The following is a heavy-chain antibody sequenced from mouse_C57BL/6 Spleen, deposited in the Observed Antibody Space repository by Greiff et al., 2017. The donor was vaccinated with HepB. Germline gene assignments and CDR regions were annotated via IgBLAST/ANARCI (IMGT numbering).Heavy chain of an antibody. Sequence: VQLQQSGPGLVKPSQSLSLTCSVTGYSITSGYYWNWIRQFPGNKLEWMGYISYDGSNNYNPSLKNRISITRDTSKNQFFLKLNSVTTEDTATYYCARDYSNYGRYFDYWGQGTTLTVSS. CDR1: GYSITSGYY. CDR2: ISYDGSN. D-gene: IGHD2-5*01. J-gene: IGHJ2*01. CDR3: ARDYSNYGRYFDY. V-gene: IGHV3-6*01.